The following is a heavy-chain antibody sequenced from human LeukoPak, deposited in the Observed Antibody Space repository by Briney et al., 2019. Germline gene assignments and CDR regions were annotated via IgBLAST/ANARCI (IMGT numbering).Heavy chain of an antibody. D-gene: IGHD4-23*01. CDR3: ARPATLSPYGGNLYFDY. CDR2: IYPSDSET. J-gene: IGHJ4*02. V-gene: IGHV5-51*01. Sequence: GESLKISCKGSGYSFTTYWIGWVRQMPGKGLEWMGFIYPSDSETKYSPSSQGHVTFSADKSISTAYLQWSSLKASDTAMYYCARPATLSPYGGNLYFDYWGQGTLVTVSS. CDR1: GYSFTTYW.